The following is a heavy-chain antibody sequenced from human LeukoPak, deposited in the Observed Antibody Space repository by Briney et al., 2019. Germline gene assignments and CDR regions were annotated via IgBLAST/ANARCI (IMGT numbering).Heavy chain of an antibody. D-gene: IGHD2-2*01. Sequence: PGGSLRLSCAASGFTFDDYAMHWVRQAPGKGLEWVSGISWNSGSIGYADSVKGRFTISRDNAKNSLYLQMNSLRAEDTAVYYCARDEDQLLHWFDYWGQGTLVTVSS. CDR2: ISWNSGSI. CDR3: ARDEDQLLHWFDY. V-gene: IGHV3-9*01. J-gene: IGHJ4*02. CDR1: GFTFDDYA.